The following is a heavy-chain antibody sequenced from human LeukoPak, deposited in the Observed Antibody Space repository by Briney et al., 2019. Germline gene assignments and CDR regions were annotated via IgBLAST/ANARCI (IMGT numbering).Heavy chain of an antibody. CDR3: AEDRRTSGWYFGVFDY. V-gene: IGHV3-30*18. D-gene: IGHD6-19*01. Sequence: GGSLRLSCAASGFTFSSYGIHWVRQAPGKGLEWVAVISYDGSNKYYADSVKGRFTISRDNSKNTLYLQMNSLRAEDTAVYYCAEDRRTSGWYFGVFDYWGQGTLVTVSS. J-gene: IGHJ4*02. CDR2: ISYDGSNK. CDR1: GFTFSSYG.